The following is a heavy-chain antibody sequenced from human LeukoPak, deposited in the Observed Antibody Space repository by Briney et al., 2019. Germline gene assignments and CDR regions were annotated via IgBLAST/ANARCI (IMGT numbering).Heavy chain of an antibody. D-gene: IGHD6-19*01. Sequence: SETLPLTCTVSGGSISSSSYYWGWIRQPPGKGLEWIGSIYYSGSTYYNPSLKSRVTISVDTSKNQFSLKLSSVTAADTAVYYCAGCIAVAGTRLNWFDPWGQGTLVTVSS. V-gene: IGHV4-39*01. CDR1: GGSISSSSYY. CDR3: AGCIAVAGTRLNWFDP. CDR2: IYYSGST. J-gene: IGHJ5*02.